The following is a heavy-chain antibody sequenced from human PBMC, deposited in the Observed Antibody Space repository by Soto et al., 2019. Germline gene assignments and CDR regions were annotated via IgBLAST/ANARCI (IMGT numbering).Heavy chain of an antibody. J-gene: IGHJ4*02. CDR2: IARDGSHK. D-gene: IGHD1-26*01. Sequence: PGGSLRLSCAASGFTFRNYAMHWVRQAPGKGLEWVAVIARDGSHKYYLDSVKGRFTISRDNSKDTVILLMNSLREDDSAMYYCARSRNSAVADSFDFWGQGTLVTVSS. CDR1: GFTFRNYA. CDR3: ARSRNSAVADSFDF. V-gene: IGHV3-30*04.